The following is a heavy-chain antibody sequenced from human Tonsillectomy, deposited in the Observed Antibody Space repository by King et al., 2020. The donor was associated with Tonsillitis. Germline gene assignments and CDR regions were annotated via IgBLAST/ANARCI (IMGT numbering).Heavy chain of an antibody. CDR2: ISRSSSDI. J-gene: IGHJ4*02. CDR1: GLTFSTYS. V-gene: IGHV3-48*01. Sequence: VQLVESGGGLVQPGGSLRLSCAASGLTFSTYSMNWVRQAPGKGLEWVSYISRSSSDIYYADSVKGRFTISRDNAKNSLYLQMNSLRAEDTAVYYCATESPFPVLVAATPFDYWGQGTLVTVSS. CDR3: ATESPFPVLVAATPFDY. D-gene: IGHD2-15*01.